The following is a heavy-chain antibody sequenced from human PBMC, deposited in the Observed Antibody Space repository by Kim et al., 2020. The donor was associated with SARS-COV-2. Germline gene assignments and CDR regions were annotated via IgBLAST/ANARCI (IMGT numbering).Heavy chain of an antibody. Sequence: SETLSLTCSVSGGSISNYYWSWFRQPPGKGLEWIGCVYSSGRTTYNPSLTSRVTISVDTSKNQFSLKLSSVTAADTAMYYCARDERERNSDYSFDSWGQGTLVTVSS. J-gene: IGHJ4*02. CDR1: GGSISNYY. V-gene: IGHV4-59*13. CDR2: VYSSGRT. D-gene: IGHD4-4*01. CDR3: ARDERERNSDYSFDS.